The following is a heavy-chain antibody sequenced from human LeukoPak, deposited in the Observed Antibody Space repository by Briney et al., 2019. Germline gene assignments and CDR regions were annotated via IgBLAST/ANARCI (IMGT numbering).Heavy chain of an antibody. CDR1: GGSFSGYY. J-gene: IGHJ4*02. CDR3: ARYGDYGSGVDY. CDR2: INHSGST. D-gene: IGHD4-17*01. Sequence: MTSETLSLTCAVYGGSFSGYYWSWIRQPPGKGLEWIGEINHSGSTNYNPSLKSRVTISVDTSKNQFSLKLSSVTAADTAVYYCARYGDYGSGVDYWDQGTLVTVSS. V-gene: IGHV4-34*01.